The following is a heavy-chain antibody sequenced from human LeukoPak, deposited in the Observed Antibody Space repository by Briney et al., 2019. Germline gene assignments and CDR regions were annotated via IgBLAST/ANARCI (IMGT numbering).Heavy chain of an antibody. V-gene: IGHV3-53*01. CDR2: IYSGGST. J-gene: IGHJ4*02. D-gene: IGHD6-19*01. CDR1: GFTFDDYG. Sequence: GGSLRLSCAASGFTFDDYGMSWVRQAPGKGLEWVSVIYSGGSTYYADSVKGRFTISRDNSKNTLYLQMNSLRAEDTAVYYCASSGWYSGPVDYWGQGTLVTVSS. CDR3: ASSGWYSGPVDY.